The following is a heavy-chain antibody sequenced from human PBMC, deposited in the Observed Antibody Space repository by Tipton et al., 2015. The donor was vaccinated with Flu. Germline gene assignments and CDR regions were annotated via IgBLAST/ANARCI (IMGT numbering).Heavy chain of an antibody. CDR3: AREWGDAFDI. CDR2: IYYSGSI. Sequence: GLVKPSETLSLTCTVSGGSISSSRYYWGWIRQPPGKGLEWIGYIYYSGSISYNPSLKSRVTISVDTSKNQFSLRLSSVTAADTAVYYCAREWGDAFDIWGQGTMVTVSS. V-gene: IGHV4-61*01. J-gene: IGHJ3*02. CDR1: GGSISSSRYY. D-gene: IGHD3-16*01.